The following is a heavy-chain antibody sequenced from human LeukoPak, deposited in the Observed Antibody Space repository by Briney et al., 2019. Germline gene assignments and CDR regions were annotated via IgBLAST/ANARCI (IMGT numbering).Heavy chain of an antibody. Sequence: PSETLSLTCTVSGGSISSYYWSWIRQPPGKGLEWLGYIYYSGSTNYNPSLKSRVTISVDTSKNQFSLKLSSVTAADTAVYYCARESLYCSSTSCYVRWFDPWGQGTLVTVSS. CDR3: ARESLYCSSTSCYVRWFDP. V-gene: IGHV4-59*01. D-gene: IGHD2-2*01. CDR1: GGSISSYY. J-gene: IGHJ5*02. CDR2: IYYSGST.